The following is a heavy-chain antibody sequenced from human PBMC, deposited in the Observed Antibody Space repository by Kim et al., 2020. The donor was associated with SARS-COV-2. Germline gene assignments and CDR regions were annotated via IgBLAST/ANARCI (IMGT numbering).Heavy chain of an antibody. Sequence: YAQRFQGRVTMTSDTSTSTVYMELSNLKSDDTAMFYCARVGVGSISNAFEIWGQGTLVIVSS. V-gene: IGHV1-46*01. J-gene: IGHJ3*02. CDR3: ARVGVGSISNAFEI. D-gene: IGHD1-26*01.